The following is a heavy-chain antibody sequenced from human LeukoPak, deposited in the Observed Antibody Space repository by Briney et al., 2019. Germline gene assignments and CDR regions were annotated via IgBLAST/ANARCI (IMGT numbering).Heavy chain of an antibody. V-gene: IGHV4-59*01. D-gene: IGHD2-2*01. CDR2: IYYNGHA. CDR3: ARGYCSGTRCFDY. J-gene: IGHJ4*02. Sequence: SETLSLTCTVSGGSISSYYWSWIRQPPGKGLDWIGYIYYNGHANYNPSLKSRVTISVDTSKNQFSLKLSSVTAADAAVYFRARGYCSGTRCFDYWGQGTLVTVSS. CDR1: GGSISSYY.